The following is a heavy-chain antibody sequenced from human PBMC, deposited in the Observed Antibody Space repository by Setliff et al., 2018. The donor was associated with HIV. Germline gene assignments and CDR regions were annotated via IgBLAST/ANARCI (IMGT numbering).Heavy chain of an antibody. V-gene: IGHV3-7*03. D-gene: IGHD6-19*01. CDR1: GLIFSIYW. CDR2: IKQDGSEK. CDR3: ARDWLGAGLDP. J-gene: IGHJ5*02. Sequence: GGSLRLSCAASGLIFSIYWMSWVRQAPGKGLEWVANIKQDGSEKYYVDSVKGRFTISRDNAKNSLYLQMNSLRAEDTAVYYCARDWLGAGLDPWGQGTLVTVSS.